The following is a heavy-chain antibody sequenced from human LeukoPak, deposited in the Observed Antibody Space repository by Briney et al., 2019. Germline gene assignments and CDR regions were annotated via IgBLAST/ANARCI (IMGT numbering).Heavy chain of an antibody. Sequence: GGSLRLSCAASGFTFSSYAMSWVRQAPGKGLEWVSVIYSGGSTYYADSVKGRFTISRDNSKNTLYLQMNSLRAEDTAVYYCARGSQLPPFYYYYGMDVWGQGTTVTVSS. CDR3: ARGSQLPPFYYYYGMDV. CDR1: GFTFSSYA. D-gene: IGHD2-2*01. J-gene: IGHJ6*02. CDR2: IYSGGST. V-gene: IGHV3-66*01.